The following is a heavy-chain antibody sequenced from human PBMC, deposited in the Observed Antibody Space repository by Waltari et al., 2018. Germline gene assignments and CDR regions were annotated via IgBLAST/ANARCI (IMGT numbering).Heavy chain of an antibody. J-gene: IGHJ4*02. CDR2: IKYSGNP. CDR1: SESFLAYS. V-gene: IGHV4-34*01. D-gene: IGHD3-3*01. CDR3: ARGRPSDDGRLLGFFD. Sequence: QVQLQQWGVGLLKPSETLSPTCAVSSESFLAYSWNWIRPTPGKGLGWIGEIKYSGNPNYNSSLRSRVTILADASKIQVSLKLRAATAADTAMYYCARGRPSDDGRLLGFFDWGQGILVTVAS.